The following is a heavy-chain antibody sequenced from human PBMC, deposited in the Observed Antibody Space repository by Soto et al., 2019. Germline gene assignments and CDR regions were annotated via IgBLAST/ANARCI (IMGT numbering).Heavy chain of an antibody. V-gene: IGHV4-30-2*01. CDR2: IYHSGST. Sequence: SETLSLTCAVSGGPFSSGGYSWSWIRQPPGKGLEWIGYIYHSGSTYYNPSLKSRVTISVDRSKNQFSLKLSSVTAADTAVYYCARVNAGSGWYPNRYDPWGHGTRVTVSS. J-gene: IGHJ5*02. CDR3: ARVNAGSGWYPNRYDP. D-gene: IGHD6-19*01. CDR1: GGPFSSGGYS.